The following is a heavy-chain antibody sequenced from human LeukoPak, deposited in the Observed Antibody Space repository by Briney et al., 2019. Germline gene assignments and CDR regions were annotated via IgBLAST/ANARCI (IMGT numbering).Heavy chain of an antibody. V-gene: IGHV3-43*02. CDR2: ISRDGATT. Sequence: GGSLRLSCAASGLTLDDYAMHWVRQPPGKGLEWVSLISRDGATTLYADSVKGRFSISRDNRKNSLYLQMNNLRTEDTGLYYCAKGGYDFDFWGQGTLVTVSS. D-gene: IGHD5-12*01. CDR3: AKGGYDFDF. CDR1: GLTLDDYA. J-gene: IGHJ4*02.